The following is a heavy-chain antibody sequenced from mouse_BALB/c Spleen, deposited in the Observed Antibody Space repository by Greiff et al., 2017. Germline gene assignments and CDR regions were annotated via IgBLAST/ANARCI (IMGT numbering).Heavy chain of an antibody. CDR3: ARDYGYWFAY. Sequence: EVQLVESGGDLVKPGGSLKLSCAASGFTFSSYGMSWVRQTPDKRLEWVATISSGGSYTYYPDTVKGRFTISRDNAKKTLYLQMSSLKSEDTAMYYCARDYGYWFAYRGEGGLVTVSA. CDR1: GFTFSSYG. J-gene: IGHJ3*01. V-gene: IGHV5-6*01. CDR2: ISSGGSYT. D-gene: IGHD1-2*01.